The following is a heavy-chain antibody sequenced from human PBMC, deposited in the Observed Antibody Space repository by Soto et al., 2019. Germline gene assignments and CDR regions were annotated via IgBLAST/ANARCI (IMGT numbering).Heavy chain of an antibody. CDR3: ARWSVDKIDY. CDR2: IIPIFGTA. J-gene: IGHJ4*02. CDR1: GGTFSSYA. V-gene: IGHV1-69*13. D-gene: IGHD6-19*01. Sequence: GASVKVSCKASGGTFSSYAISWVRQAPGQGLEWMGGIIPIFGTANYAQKFQGRVTITADESTSTAYMELSRLRSDDTAVYYCARWSVDKIDYWGQGTLVTVSS.